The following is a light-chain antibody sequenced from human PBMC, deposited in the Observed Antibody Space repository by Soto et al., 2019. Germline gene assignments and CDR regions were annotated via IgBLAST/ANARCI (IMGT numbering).Light chain of an antibody. J-gene: IGKJ1*01. V-gene: IGKV3-15*01. Sequence: EIVMTQSPVTLSVSPGERVTLSCRASQSVFSNLAWYQQRPGQAPRLLIYGASNRATGIPARFSGSGSGTEITLTISSLQSEDFAVYYCQQCNNWPLTFGQGTKVEIK. CDR2: GAS. CDR1: QSVFSN. CDR3: QQCNNWPLT.